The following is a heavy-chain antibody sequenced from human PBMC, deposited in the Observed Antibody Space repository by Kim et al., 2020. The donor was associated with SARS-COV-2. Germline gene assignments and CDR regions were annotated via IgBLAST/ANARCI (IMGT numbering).Heavy chain of an antibody. V-gene: IGHV3-23*01. Sequence: STDAVKCRFTSARDNSKNTLYLQMNRLSAEDTAVYYCAKEGSSWSRAFDIWGQGTMVTVSS. J-gene: IGHJ3*02. CDR3: AKEGSSWSRAFDI. D-gene: IGHD6-13*01.